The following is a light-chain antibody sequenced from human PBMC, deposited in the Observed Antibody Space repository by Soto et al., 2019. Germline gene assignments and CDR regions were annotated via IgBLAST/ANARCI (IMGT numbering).Light chain of an antibody. CDR1: SSNIGAGYD. Sequence: QAVVTQPPSVSGAPGQRVTISCTGSSSNIGAGYDVHWYQQRPGTAPKLLIFGNINRPSGVPDRFSGSKSGTSASQAITGLQAEDEGDYYCQSYDSTLSARYVFGTGTKLTVL. CDR2: GNI. CDR3: QSYDSTLSARYV. J-gene: IGLJ1*01. V-gene: IGLV1-40*01.